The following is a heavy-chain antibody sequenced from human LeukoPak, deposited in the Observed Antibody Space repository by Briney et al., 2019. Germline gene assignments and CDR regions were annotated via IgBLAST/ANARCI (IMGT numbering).Heavy chain of an antibody. CDR1: GFTFSSYG. D-gene: IGHD6-19*01. J-gene: IGHJ4*02. CDR3: ARDGSIAVAGIDY. V-gene: IGHV3-33*01. CDR2: IWYDGSNK. Sequence: GRYLRLSCAASGFTFSSYGMHWVRQAPGKGLEWVAVIWYDGSNKYYADSVKGRFTISRDNSKNTLYLQMNSLRAEDTAVYYCARDGSIAVAGIDYWGQGTLVTVSS.